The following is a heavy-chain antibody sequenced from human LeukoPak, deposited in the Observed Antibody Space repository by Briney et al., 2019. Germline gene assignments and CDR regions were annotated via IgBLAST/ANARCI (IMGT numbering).Heavy chain of an antibody. J-gene: IGHJ3*02. CDR3: AREDMWAFDI. Sequence: GSLRPSCALSAFTLSPYWISWVRPAAGRGLEWVANIKPDGSQKDYVDFVKGRFTISRDNAKNSLYLQMDSLRSADTAVYFCAREDMWAFDIWGQGTMVTVSS. CDR2: IKPDGSQK. D-gene: IGHD2-15*01. V-gene: IGHV3-7*01. CDR1: AFTLSPYW.